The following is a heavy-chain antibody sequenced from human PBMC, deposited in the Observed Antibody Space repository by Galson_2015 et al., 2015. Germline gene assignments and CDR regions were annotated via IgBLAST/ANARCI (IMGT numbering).Heavy chain of an antibody. CDR3: AKDLAPAGVLPGDWFDP. V-gene: IGHV3-30-3*01. Sequence: SLRLSCAASGFTFSSYAMHWVRQAPGKGLEWVAVISYDGSNKYYADSVKGRFTISRDNSKNTLYLQMNSLRAEDTAVYYCAKDLAPAGVLPGDWFDPWGQGTLVTVSS. CDR2: ISYDGSNK. CDR1: GFTFSSYA. J-gene: IGHJ5*02. D-gene: IGHD6-13*01.